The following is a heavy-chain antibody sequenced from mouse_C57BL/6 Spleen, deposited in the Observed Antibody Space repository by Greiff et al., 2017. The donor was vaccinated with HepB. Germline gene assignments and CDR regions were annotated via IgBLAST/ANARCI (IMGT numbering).Heavy chain of an antibody. V-gene: IGHV1-82*01. J-gene: IGHJ2*01. CDR1: GYAFSSSW. D-gene: IGHD2-1*01. CDR2: IYPGDGDT. CDR3: ARDYYDNPFDY. Sequence: VQLQESGPELVKPGASVKISCKASGYAFSSSWMNWVKQRPGKGLEWIGRIYPGDGDTNYNGKFKGKATLTADKSSSTAYMQLSSLTSEDSAVYFCARDYYDNPFDYWGQGTTLTVSS.